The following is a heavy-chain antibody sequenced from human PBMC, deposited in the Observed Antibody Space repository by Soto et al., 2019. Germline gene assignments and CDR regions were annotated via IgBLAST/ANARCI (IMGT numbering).Heavy chain of an antibody. J-gene: IGHJ5*02. D-gene: IGHD1-1*01. CDR2: IYATGTI. CDR3: VRDGTKTLRDWFDP. V-gene: IGHV4-4*07. CDR1: GASISGFY. Sequence: PSETLSLTCTVSGASISGFYWSWIRKSAGKGLEWIGRIYATGTIDYNPSLKSRVMMSGDTSQKQFSLKLRSVTAADTAVYYCVRDGTKTLRDWFDPWGQGISVTVSS.